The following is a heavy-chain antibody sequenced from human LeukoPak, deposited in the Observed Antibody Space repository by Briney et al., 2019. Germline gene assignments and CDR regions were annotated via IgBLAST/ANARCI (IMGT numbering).Heavy chain of an antibody. V-gene: IGHV5-51*01. CDR3: ARHWSSAWFGY. CDR2: INPANSDI. CDR1: GYSFTNYW. D-gene: IGHD3-3*01. J-gene: IGHJ4*02. Sequence: GESLKISCRTSGYSFTNYWIGWVRQMPGKGLEWLGNINPANSDITNSPSFQGQVTLSADKSISTAYLQWSSLKASDTAMYYCARHWSSAWFGYWGQGTQVTVSP.